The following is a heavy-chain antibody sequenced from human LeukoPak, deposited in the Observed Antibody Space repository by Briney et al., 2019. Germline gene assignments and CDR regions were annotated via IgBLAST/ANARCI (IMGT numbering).Heavy chain of an antibody. V-gene: IGHV4-39*07. CDR3: AREIFQGYCSGGSCSIFDY. Sequence: SETLSLTCTVSGGSIGSDNYYWGWIRQPPGKGLEWIGSIYHSGSTYYNPSLKSRVTISVDTSKNQFSLKLSSVTAADTAVYYCAREIFQGYCSGGSCSIFDYRGQGTLVTVSS. CDR2: IYHSGST. D-gene: IGHD2-15*01. CDR1: GGSIGSDNYY. J-gene: IGHJ4*02.